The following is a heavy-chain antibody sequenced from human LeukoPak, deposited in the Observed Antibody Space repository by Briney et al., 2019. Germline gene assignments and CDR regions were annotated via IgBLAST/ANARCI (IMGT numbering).Heavy chain of an antibody. J-gene: IGHJ4*02. CDR3: AKDRYYDFWSGYYTGDY. CDR2: ITGNSGTT. Sequence: GSLRLSCAASGFTFSNYALSWVRQAPGKGLEWVSAITGNSGTTYYTESVKGRFTISRDSSKNTLYLQMNGLRAEDAAVYYCAKDRYYDFWSGYYTGDYWGQGTQVTVSS. V-gene: IGHV3-23*01. CDR1: GFTFSNYA. D-gene: IGHD3-3*01.